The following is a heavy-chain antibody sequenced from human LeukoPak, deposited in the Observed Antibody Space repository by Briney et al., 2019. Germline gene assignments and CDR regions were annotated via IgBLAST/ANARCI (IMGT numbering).Heavy chain of an antibody. D-gene: IGHD1-26*01. CDR1: GFTVSSNY. V-gene: IGHV3-53*01. J-gene: IGHJ4*02. Sequence: QAGGSLRLSCVVSGFTVSSNYMSWVRQAPGKGLEWVSIIYSAGSTFYADSVRGRFTISRDNSKNTVYLQMNSLRAEDTAIYYCARYSIVGAYRSRDGWGQGTLVTVSS. CDR2: IYSAGST. CDR3: ARYSIVGAYRSRDG.